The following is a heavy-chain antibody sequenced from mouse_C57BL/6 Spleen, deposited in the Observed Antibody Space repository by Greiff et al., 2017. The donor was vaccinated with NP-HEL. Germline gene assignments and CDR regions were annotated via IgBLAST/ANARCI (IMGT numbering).Heavy chain of an antibody. D-gene: IGHD2-1*01. Sequence: QVQLQQSGAELVRPGTSVKVSCKASGYAFTNYLIEWVKQRPGQGLEWIGVINPGSGGTNYNEKFKGKATLTADKSSSTAYMQLSSLTSEDSAVYFCARSGGLYYGNYGAAWFAYWGQGTLVTVSA. V-gene: IGHV1-54*01. J-gene: IGHJ3*01. CDR1: GYAFTNYL. CDR2: INPGSGGT. CDR3: ARSGGLYYGNYGAAWFAY.